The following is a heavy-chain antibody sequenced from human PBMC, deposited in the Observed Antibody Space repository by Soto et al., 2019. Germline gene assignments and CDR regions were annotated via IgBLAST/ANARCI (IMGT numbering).Heavy chain of an antibody. V-gene: IGHV3-48*01. Sequence: EVQLVESGGGLVQPGGSLRVSCAASGFTFSTYSMNWVRQTPGKGLEWVSYISSGSRNIYYADSVKGRFTISRDNAKNSQYLQMNSLRAEDTAVYYCVLDERQVDCFDSWGHGTLVTVSS. CDR1: GFTFSTYS. J-gene: IGHJ4*01. CDR2: ISSGSRNI. D-gene: IGHD6-25*01. CDR3: VLDERQVDCFDS.